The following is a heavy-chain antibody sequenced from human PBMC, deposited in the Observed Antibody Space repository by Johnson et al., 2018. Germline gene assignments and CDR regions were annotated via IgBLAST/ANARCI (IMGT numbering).Heavy chain of an antibody. D-gene: IGHD6-13*01. CDR1: GFTFDDYA. J-gene: IGHJ1*01. Sequence: EVQLVESGGGLVQPGGSLRLSCVASGFTFDDYAIHWVRQAPGKGLEWVSLISWDGGSTYYADSVKGRFPISRDKRKNSLYRQMNSLRTEDTALYYWAKDISRVGIAAAGTVGFQHWGQGTLVTVSS. CDR2: ISWDGGST. V-gene: IGHV3-43*02. CDR3: AKDISRVGIAAAGTVGFQH.